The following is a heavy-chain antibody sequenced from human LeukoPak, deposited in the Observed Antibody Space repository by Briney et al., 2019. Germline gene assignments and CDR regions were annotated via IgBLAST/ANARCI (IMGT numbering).Heavy chain of an antibody. CDR3: ARVRAYDSSGYNDAFDI. Sequence: PGGSLRLSCAASGFTFSSYSMNWVRQAPGKGLEWVSSISIGSTYIYYADSVKGRFTISRDNAKNSLDLQMNSLRAEDTAVYYCARVRAYDSSGYNDAFDIWGQGTMVTVS. D-gene: IGHD3-22*01. CDR2: ISIGSTYI. J-gene: IGHJ3*02. V-gene: IGHV3-21*04. CDR1: GFTFSSYS.